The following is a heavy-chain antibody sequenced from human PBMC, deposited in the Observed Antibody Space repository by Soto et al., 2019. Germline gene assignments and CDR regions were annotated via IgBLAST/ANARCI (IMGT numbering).Heavy chain of an antibody. CDR1: GFDFSSYS. V-gene: IGHV3-21*02. CDR2: INEDSSYI. D-gene: IGHD3-10*02. Sequence: EVQLVESGGGLVKPGGSLRLSCAASGFDFSSYSMNWVRQAPGKGLEWVSSINEDSSYIYYAHSLRGRFTISRDNAKESMYLPMNSLRAEDTGVCYCVRDSGWYVRSGYMDVWGDGATVTVSS. CDR3: VRDSGWYVRSGYMDV. J-gene: IGHJ6*03.